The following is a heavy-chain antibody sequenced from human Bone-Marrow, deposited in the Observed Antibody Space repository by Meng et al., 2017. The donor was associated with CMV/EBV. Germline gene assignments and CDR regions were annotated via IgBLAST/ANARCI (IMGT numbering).Heavy chain of an antibody. D-gene: IGHD6-13*01. V-gene: IGHV4-34*01. CDR3: AREVLKQQLVDY. J-gene: IGHJ4*02. CDR2: INHSGST. Sequence: LRLSCAVYGGSFSGYYWSWIRQPPGKGLEWIGEINHSGSTNYNPSLKSRVTISVDTSKNQFSLKLSSVTAADTAVYYCAREVLKQQLVDYWGQGTLVTVSS. CDR1: GGSFSGYY.